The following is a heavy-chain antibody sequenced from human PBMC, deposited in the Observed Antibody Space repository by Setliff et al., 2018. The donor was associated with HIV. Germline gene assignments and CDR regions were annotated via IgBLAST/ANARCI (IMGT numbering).Heavy chain of an antibody. CDR2: IYYTGTT. CDR3: ARHSDSSSWPPGGYYHYMDV. D-gene: IGHD6-13*01. Sequence: SETLSLTCSVSGDSISSGSYYWGWIRQPPGKGRELIGSIYYTGTTYYHPSLESRFPLSVDMSRNQFSLRLTSVTAADTGVYYCARHSDSSSWPPGGYYHYMDVWGKGTTVTVSS. CDR1: GDSISSGSYY. J-gene: IGHJ6*03. V-gene: IGHV4-39*01.